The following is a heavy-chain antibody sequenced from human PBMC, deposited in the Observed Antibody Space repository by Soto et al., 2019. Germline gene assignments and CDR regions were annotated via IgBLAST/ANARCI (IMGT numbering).Heavy chain of an antibody. CDR2: IKQDGSEK. V-gene: IGHV3-7*03. Sequence: EVQLVESGGGLVQPGGSLRLSCAASGFTFSSYWMSWVRQAPGKGLEWVANIKQDGSEKYYVDSVKGRFTISRDNAKNSLYLQMNSLRAEDTAVYYCARGESYYYDSSGYYWGQGTLVTVSS. CDR1: GFTFSSYW. J-gene: IGHJ4*02. D-gene: IGHD3-22*01. CDR3: ARGESYYYDSSGYY.